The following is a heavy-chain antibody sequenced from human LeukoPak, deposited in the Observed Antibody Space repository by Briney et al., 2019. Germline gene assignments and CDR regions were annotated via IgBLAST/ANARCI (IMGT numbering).Heavy chain of an antibody. V-gene: IGHV4-31*03. CDR2: IYYSGST. D-gene: IGHD4-11*01. CDR1: GGSISSGGYY. Sequence: SQALSLTCTVSGGSISSGGYYWSWIRQHPGKGLEWIGYIYYSGSTYYNPSLKSRVTISVDTSKNQFSLKLSSVTAADTAVYYCARDPYRAFDIWGQGTMVTVSS. CDR3: ARDPYRAFDI. J-gene: IGHJ3*02.